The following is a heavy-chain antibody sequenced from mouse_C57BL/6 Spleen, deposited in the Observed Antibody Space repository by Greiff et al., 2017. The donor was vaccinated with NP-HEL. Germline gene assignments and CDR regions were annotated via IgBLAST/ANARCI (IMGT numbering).Heavy chain of an antibody. CDR2: INPSSGYT. Sequence: QVHVKQSGAELAKPGASVKLSCKASGYTFTSYWMHWVKQRPGQGLEWIGYINPSSGYTKYNQKFKDKATLTADKSSSTAYMQLSSLTYEDSAVYYCARAYYGSPYYFDYWGQGTTLTVSS. J-gene: IGHJ2*01. V-gene: IGHV1-7*01. D-gene: IGHD1-1*01. CDR3: ARAYYGSPYYFDY. CDR1: GYTFTSYW.